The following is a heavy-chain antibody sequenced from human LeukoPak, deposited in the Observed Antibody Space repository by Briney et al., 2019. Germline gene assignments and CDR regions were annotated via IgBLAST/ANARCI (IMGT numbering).Heavy chain of an antibody. CDR3: ARSPPVAGTLMTFCDI. Sequence: ASVKVSCKASGYTFTSYGISWVRQAPGQGLEWMGWISAYNGNTNYAQKPQGRVTMTTDTSTSTAYMELRSLRSDDTAVYYCARSPPVAGTLMTFCDIWGQGTMVTVSS. J-gene: IGHJ3*02. V-gene: IGHV1-18*01. CDR1: GYTFTSYG. D-gene: IGHD6-19*01. CDR2: ISAYNGNT.